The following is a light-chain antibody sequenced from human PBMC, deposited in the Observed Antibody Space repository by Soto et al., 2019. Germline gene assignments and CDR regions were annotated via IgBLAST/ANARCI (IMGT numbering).Light chain of an antibody. CDR1: SGHSSYA. J-gene: IGLJ2*01. Sequence: QPVLTQSPSASASLGASVKLTCTLSSGHSSYAIAWHQQQPEKGPRYLMKLNSDGSHSKGDGIPDRFSGSSSGAERYLTISSLHFEDEAAYYCQTWGTGTYVVFGGGTKVTVL. V-gene: IGLV4-69*01. CDR3: QTWGTGTYVV. CDR2: LNSDGSH.